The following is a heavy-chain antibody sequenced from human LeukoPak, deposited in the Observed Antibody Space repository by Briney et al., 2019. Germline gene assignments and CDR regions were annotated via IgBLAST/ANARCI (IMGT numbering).Heavy chain of an antibody. CDR2: VSSSGSTI. V-gene: IGHV3-48*03. CDR3: ARGSRRLGV. CDR1: GFTFSNYE. D-gene: IGHD2-15*01. Sequence: PGGSLRLSCAASGFTFSNYEMNWVRQAPGKGLGWVSYVSSSGSTIYYADSVKGRFTISRDNAKNSLYLQMNSLRAEDTAVYYCARGSRRLGVWGQGTTVTVSS. J-gene: IGHJ6*02.